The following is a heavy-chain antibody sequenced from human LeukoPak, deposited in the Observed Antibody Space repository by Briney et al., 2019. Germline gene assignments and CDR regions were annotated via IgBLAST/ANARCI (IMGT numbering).Heavy chain of an antibody. D-gene: IGHD2-15*01. V-gene: IGHV4-30-2*02. CDR1: GGSISSGGYS. J-gene: IGHJ5*02. CDR3: ARVSQIDCSGGSCHDYGRWFDP. Sequence: PSQTLSLTCAVSGGSISSGGYSWSWIRQPPGKGLEWIGYIYHSGSTYYNPSLKSRVTISVDRSKNQFSLKLSSVTAADTAVYYCARVSQIDCSGGSCHDYGRWFDPWGQGTLVTVSS. CDR2: IYHSGST.